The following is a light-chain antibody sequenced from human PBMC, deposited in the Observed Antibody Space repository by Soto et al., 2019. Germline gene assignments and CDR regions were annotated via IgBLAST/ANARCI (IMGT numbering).Light chain of an antibody. Sequence: EMGLTQSPGTLSLSPGERATLSCMASQSVSHYFAWYQHKPGQAPRLLIYGASSRATGIPDRFSGSGSGTDFTLTISRLEPEDFAVYYCQQYGSSPPVTFGPGTKVDIK. V-gene: IGKV3-20*01. J-gene: IGKJ3*01. CDR2: GAS. CDR1: QSVSHY. CDR3: QQYGSSPPVT.